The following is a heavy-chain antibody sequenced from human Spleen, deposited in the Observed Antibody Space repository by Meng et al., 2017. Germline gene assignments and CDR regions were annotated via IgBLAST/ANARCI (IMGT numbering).Heavy chain of an antibody. CDR3: ARGRRGSRTVTPPLYWYFDL. CDR2: INHSGST. V-gene: IGHV4-34*01. Sequence: RWGGGRLNPSGPLSLPGAVYGGSFSGYYWSWIRQPPGKGLEWIGEINHSGSTNYNPSLKSRVTISVDTSKNQFSLKLSSVTAADTAVYYCARGRRGSRTVTPPLYWYFDLWGRGTLVTVSS. CDR1: GGSFSGYY. D-gene: IGHD4-17*01. J-gene: IGHJ2*01.